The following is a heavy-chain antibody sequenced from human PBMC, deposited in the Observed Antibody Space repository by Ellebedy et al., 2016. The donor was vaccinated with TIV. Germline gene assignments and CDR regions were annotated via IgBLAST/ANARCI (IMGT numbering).Heavy chain of an antibody. Sequence: AASVKVSCKASGYTFTSYDINWVRQATGQGLEWMGWMNPNSGNTGYAQKFQGRVTMTRNTSISTAYMELSSLRSEDTAVYYCARGIAVAGIVSYGMDVWGQGTTVTVSS. CDR1: GYTFTSYD. J-gene: IGHJ6*02. V-gene: IGHV1-8*01. CDR3: ARGIAVAGIVSYGMDV. D-gene: IGHD6-19*01. CDR2: MNPNSGNT.